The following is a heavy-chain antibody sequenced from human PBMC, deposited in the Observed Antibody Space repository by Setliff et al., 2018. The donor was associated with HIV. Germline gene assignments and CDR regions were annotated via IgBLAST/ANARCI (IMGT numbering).Heavy chain of an antibody. CDR2: IIPIFGTA. CDR1: GGTFSSYA. D-gene: IGHD1-26*01. V-gene: IGHV1-69*05. CDR3: AREVGTYSGSYAVADGFDI. J-gene: IGHJ3*02. Sequence: AASVKVSCKASGGTFSSYAISWVRQAPGQGLEWIGGIIPIFGTANYAQKFQGRVTITTDESTGTTYMELSSLRSEDTAVYYCAREVGTYSGSYAVADGFDIWGQGTMVTVS.